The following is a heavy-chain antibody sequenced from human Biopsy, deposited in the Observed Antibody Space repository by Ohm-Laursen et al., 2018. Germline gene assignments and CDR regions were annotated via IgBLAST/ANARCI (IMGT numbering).Heavy chain of an antibody. Sequence: SETLSLICIVSGDSISSYYWSWIRQPPGKGLEWIGYVYYTGSTDYNPSLQSRVTISVDTSKNHFSLRLRSVTPADTAIYYCARDRGYYSDRTVPGYFDLWGRGTLVTVSS. CDR1: GDSISSYY. V-gene: IGHV4-59*01. CDR3: ARDRGYYSDRTVPGYFDL. CDR2: VYYTGST. J-gene: IGHJ2*01. D-gene: IGHD3-22*01.